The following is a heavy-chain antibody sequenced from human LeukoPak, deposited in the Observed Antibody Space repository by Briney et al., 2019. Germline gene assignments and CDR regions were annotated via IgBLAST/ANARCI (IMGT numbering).Heavy chain of an antibody. CDR3: AELGITMIGGV. V-gene: IGHV3-48*03. CDR1: GVSISTNT. D-gene: IGHD3-10*02. J-gene: IGHJ6*04. Sequence: GTLSLTCAVSGVSISTNTWWSWVRQAPGKGLEWVSYISSSGSTIYYADSVKGRFTISRDNAKNSLYLQMNSLRAEDTAVYYCAELGITMIGGVWGKGTTVTISS. CDR2: ISSSGSTI.